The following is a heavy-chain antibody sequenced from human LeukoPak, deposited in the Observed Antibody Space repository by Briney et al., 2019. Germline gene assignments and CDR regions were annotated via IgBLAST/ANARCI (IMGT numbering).Heavy chain of an antibody. CDR1: GFTFSSYW. CDR2: IKQDGSEK. J-gene: IGHJ6*02. V-gene: IGHV3-7*01. D-gene: IGHD6-13*01. CDR3: ARLPGYSSSWYLRAYYYYYGMDV. Sequence: GGSLRLSCAASGFTFSSYWMSWVRQAPGKGLEWVANIKQDGSEKYYVDSVKGRFTISRDNAKNSLHLQMNSLRAEDTAVYYCARLPGYSSSWYLRAYYYYYGMDVWGQGTTVTVSS.